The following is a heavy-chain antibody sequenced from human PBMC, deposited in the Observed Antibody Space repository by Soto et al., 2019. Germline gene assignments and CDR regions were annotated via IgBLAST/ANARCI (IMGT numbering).Heavy chain of an antibody. D-gene: IGHD3-10*01. CDR3: VRDLDGSGSYYTDY. CDR1: GFTFLGYW. CDR2: IKQDGSAK. V-gene: IGHV3-7*01. J-gene: IGHJ4*02. Sequence: LRLSCVASGFTFLGYWMSWVRHAPGKGLEWVANIKQDGSAKQYLDSVRGRFTISRDNSKNSVYLQMNSLRAEDTALYYCVRDLDGSGSYYTDYWGPGTLVTVSS.